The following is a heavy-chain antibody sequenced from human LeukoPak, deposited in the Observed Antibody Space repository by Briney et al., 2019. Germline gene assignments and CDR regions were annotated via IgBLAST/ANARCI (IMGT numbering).Heavy chain of an antibody. D-gene: IGHD3-22*01. J-gene: IGHJ6*02. Sequence: SVKVSCKASGGTFSSYAISWVRQAPGQGLEWMGGIIPIFGTANYAQKFRGRVTITADESTSTAYMELSSLRSEDTAVYYCARGYYDSSGRMDVWGQGTTVTVSS. CDR2: IIPIFGTA. CDR1: GGTFSSYA. CDR3: ARGYYDSSGRMDV. V-gene: IGHV1-69*13.